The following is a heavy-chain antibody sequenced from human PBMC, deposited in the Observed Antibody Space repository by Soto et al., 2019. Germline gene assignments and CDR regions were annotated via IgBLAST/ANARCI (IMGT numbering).Heavy chain of an antibody. CDR2: ISGSGGST. J-gene: IGHJ4*02. CDR1: GFTFSSYA. D-gene: IGHD3-3*01. CDR3: AKDSDRNFWSGYYSYFDS. V-gene: IGHV3-23*01. Sequence: GGSLRLSCAASGFTFSSYAMSWVRQAPGKGLEWVSAISGSGGSTYYADSVKGRFTISRDNSTNTLYLQMNSLRADDTAVYYCAKDSDRNFWSGYYSYFDSWGQGTLVTVSS.